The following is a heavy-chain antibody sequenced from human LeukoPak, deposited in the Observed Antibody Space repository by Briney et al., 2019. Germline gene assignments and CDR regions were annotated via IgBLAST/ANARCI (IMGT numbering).Heavy chain of an antibody. CDR3: ARHGSYYYYMDV. J-gene: IGHJ6*03. CDR1: GFTFSTYG. D-gene: IGHD6-25*01. CDR2: ISGSGSII. Sequence: GGSLRLSCAASGFTFSTYGMNWVRQAPGKGLEWVSYISGSGSIIYYADSVKGRFTISRDNAKNSLYLQMNSLRAEDTAVYYCARHGSYYYYMDVWGKGTTVTVSS. V-gene: IGHV3-48*03.